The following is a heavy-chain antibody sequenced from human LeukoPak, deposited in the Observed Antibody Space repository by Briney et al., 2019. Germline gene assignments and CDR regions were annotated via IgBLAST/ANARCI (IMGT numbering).Heavy chain of an antibody. CDR2: ISYDGSNK. CDR1: GFIFSSYG. J-gene: IGHJ6*02. Sequence: GRSLRLSCAASGFIFSSYGMHWVRQAPGKGLEWVAVISYDGSNKYYADSVKGRFTISRDNSKNTLYLQMNSLRAEDTAVYYYAKESGTTFYYHNNAMDVWGQGTTVTVSS. D-gene: IGHD1-1*01. CDR3: AKESGTTFYYHNNAMDV. V-gene: IGHV3-30*18.